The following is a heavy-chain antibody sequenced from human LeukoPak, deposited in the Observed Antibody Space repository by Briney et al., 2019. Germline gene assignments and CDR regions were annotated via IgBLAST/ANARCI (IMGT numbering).Heavy chain of an antibody. CDR3: ARQIVKGIMRDKIDY. Sequence: SVKVSCKASGGTFSSYAISWVRQAPGQGLEWMGGIIPIFGTANYAQKFQGRVTITADESTSTAYMELSSLRSEDTAVYYCARQIVKGIMRDKIDYWGQGTLVTVSS. D-gene: IGHD5-24*01. V-gene: IGHV1-69*01. J-gene: IGHJ4*02. CDR2: IIPIFGTA. CDR1: GGTFSSYA.